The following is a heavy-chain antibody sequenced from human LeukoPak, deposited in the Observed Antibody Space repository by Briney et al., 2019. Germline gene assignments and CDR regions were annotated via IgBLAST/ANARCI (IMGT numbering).Heavy chain of an antibody. V-gene: IGHV3-23*01. Sequence: WGSLRLSCAASGFTFSRYAMSWVRLAPGKGLEWVSAISGSGTGADYADSVKGRFTISRDNSKNTLHLQVNSLRVEDMAIYYCAKGLYHYFGSGSYALDYWGQGTQVTVSS. CDR3: AKGLYHYFGSGSYALDY. CDR2: ISGSGTGA. CDR1: GFTFSRYA. D-gene: IGHD3-10*01. J-gene: IGHJ4*02.